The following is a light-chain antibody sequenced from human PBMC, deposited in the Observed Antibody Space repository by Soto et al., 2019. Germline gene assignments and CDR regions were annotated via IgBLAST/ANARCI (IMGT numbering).Light chain of an antibody. V-gene: IGLV2-14*01. CDR3: SSYASSSTWV. CDR1: GSDVGGYNY. CDR2: EVS. Sequence: QSALTQPASVSGSPGQSITISCTGTGSDVGGYNYVSWYQQHPGKAPKVMIYEVSNRPSGVSNRFSGSKSGNTASLTISGLQAEDEAAYYSSSYASSSTWVFGGGTKVTVL. J-gene: IGLJ2*01.